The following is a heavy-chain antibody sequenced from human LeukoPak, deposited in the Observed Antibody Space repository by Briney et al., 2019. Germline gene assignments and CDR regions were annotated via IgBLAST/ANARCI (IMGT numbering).Heavy chain of an antibody. CDR1: GGTFSSYA. J-gene: IGHJ4*02. CDR3: ARDSSNYDILTWRGFVY. D-gene: IGHD3-9*01. CDR2: IIPIFGTA. V-gene: IGHV1-69*01. Sequence: ASVKVFCKASGGTFSSYAISWVRQAPGQGLEWMGGIIPIFGTANYAQKFQGRVTITADESTSTAYLELSSLRSEDTAVYYCARDSSNYDILTWRGFVYWGQGTLVTVSS.